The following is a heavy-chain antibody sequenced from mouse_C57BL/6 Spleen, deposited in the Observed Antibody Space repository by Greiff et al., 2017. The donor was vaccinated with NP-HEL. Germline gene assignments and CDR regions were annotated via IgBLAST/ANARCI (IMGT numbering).Heavy chain of an antibody. J-gene: IGHJ4*01. CDR2: INPNNGGT. V-gene: IGHV1-26*01. D-gene: IGHD3-3*01. Sequence: EVQLQQSGPELVKPGASVKISCKASGYTFTDYYMNWVKQSHGKSLEWIGDINPNNGGTSYNQKFKGKATLTVDKSSSTAYMELRSLTSEDSAVYYFARGTGAMDYWGQGTSVTVSS. CDR1: GYTFTDYY. CDR3: ARGTGAMDY.